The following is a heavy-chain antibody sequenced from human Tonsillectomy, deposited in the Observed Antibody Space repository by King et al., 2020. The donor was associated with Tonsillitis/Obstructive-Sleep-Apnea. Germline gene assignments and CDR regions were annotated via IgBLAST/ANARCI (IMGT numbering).Heavy chain of an antibody. CDR2: IYPGDSDT. CDR1: GYSFASYW. CDR3: SRXXXXXXXXXAFXX. V-gene: IGHV5-51*01. J-gene: IGHJ3*01. Sequence: QLVQSGAEVKKPGESLKXSCKGXGYSFASYWIAWVRQMPGKXLEWMGIIYPGDSDTRYSPSFXGQVTIXXDNSISTPXLQWRSLKVSDPALYYLSRXXXXXXXXXAFXXXGXXTXVXVSX.